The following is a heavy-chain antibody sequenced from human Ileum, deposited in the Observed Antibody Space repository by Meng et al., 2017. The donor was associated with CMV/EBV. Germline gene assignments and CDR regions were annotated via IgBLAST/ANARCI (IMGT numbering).Heavy chain of an antibody. CDR2: IWYDGNKK. D-gene: IGHD6-19*01. V-gene: IGHV3-33*06. CDR3: AKDPAVAAGQNYYYYYGMDV. J-gene: IGHJ6*02. CDR1: GFTFSTYG. Sequence: GESLKISCAASGFTFSTYGMHWVRQAPGKGLDWVAVIWYDGNKKYYADSVKGRFTISRDNSKNTVYLQMNSLRAEDTAVYYCAKDPAVAAGQNYYYYYGMDVWGQGTTVTVSS.